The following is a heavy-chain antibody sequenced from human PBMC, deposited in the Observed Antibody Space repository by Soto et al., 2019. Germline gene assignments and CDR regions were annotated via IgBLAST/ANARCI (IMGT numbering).Heavy chain of an antibody. CDR2: IILILGTA. Sequence: QVKLVQSGAEVKKPGSSVKVSCKASGGTFSSYAISWVRQAPGQGLEWLGGIILILGTANYAQKVQGRVTIHADESTSTVYMELSSLRAEDTAVYYCARREQWLPKIPDYSYYGMDVWGQGTTVTVSS. V-gene: IGHV1-69*01. CDR3: ARREQWLPKIPDYSYYGMDV. J-gene: IGHJ6*02. CDR1: GGTFSSYA. D-gene: IGHD6-19*01.